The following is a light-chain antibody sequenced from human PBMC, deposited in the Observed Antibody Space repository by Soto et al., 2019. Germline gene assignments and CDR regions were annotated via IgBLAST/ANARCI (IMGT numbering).Light chain of an antibody. CDR2: AAS. CDR3: LQDYNYPYT. CDR1: QGVRNN. Sequence: AIPMTQSPSSLSASVGDRVTITCRASQGVRNNLGWYQQKPGKAPKLLIYAASSLQSGVPSRFSGSGAGTDFTLTISSLQPEDFATYYCLQDYNYPYTFGQGTKLEIK. J-gene: IGKJ2*01. V-gene: IGKV1-6*01.